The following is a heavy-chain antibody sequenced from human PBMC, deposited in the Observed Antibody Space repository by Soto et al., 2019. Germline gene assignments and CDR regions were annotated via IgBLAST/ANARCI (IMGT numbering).Heavy chain of an antibody. J-gene: IGHJ4*02. CDR3: ARRPSKVKSYFDY. Sequence: SETLSLTCAVSGGSISSGGYSWSWIRQPPGKGLEWIGYIYHSGSTYYNPSLKSRVTISVDTSKNQFSLKLSSVTAADTAVYYCARRPSKVKSYFDYWGQGTLVTVSS. CDR2: IYHSGST. V-gene: IGHV4-30-2*05. CDR1: GGSISSGGYS.